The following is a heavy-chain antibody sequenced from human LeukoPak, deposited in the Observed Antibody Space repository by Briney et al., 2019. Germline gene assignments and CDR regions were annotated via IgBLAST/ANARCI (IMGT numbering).Heavy chain of an antibody. Sequence: PGGSLRLSCAASGFTVSSNYMSWVRQAPGKGLEWVSVIYSGGSTYYADSVKGRFTISRDNSKNTLYLQMNSLRAEDTAVYYCASASSYYGSGSYRYWGQGTLVTVSS. V-gene: IGHV3-66*01. J-gene: IGHJ4*02. D-gene: IGHD3-10*01. CDR1: GFTVSSNY. CDR2: IYSGGST. CDR3: ASASSYYGSGSYRY.